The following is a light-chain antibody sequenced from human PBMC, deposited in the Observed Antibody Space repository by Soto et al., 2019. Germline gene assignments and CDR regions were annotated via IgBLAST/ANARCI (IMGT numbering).Light chain of an antibody. CDR3: NSYTSISTWL. CDR1: SSDVGNYNY. V-gene: IGLV2-14*03. Sequence: QSALTQPASVSGSPGQSITISCTGTSSDVGNYNYVSWFQQHPGKAPKVIIYDVSNRPSGISYRFSGSKSGNTASLSISGLQAEDEADYYCNSYTSISTWLFGGGTKLTVL. CDR2: DVS. J-gene: IGLJ3*02.